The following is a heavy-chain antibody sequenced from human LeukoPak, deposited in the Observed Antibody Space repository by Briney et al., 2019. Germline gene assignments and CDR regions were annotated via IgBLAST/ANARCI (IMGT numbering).Heavy chain of an antibody. D-gene: IGHD5-12*01. Sequence: GASVKVSCKASGGTFSSYAISWVRQAPGQGLEWMGRIIPIFGTANYAQKFQGRVTITTDESTSTAYMELSSLRSEDTAVYYCARDWTVARAFDIWGQGIMVTVSS. CDR2: IIPIFGTA. J-gene: IGHJ3*02. CDR1: GGTFSSYA. V-gene: IGHV1-69*05. CDR3: ARDWTVARAFDI.